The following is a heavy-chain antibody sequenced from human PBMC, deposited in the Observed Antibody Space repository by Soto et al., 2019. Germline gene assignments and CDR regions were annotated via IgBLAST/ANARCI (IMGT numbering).Heavy chain of an antibody. Sequence: PGGSLRLSCAASGFTFSNAWMSWVRQAPGKGLEWVGRIKSKTDGGTTDYAAPVKGRFTISRDDSKNTLYLQMNSLKTEDTAAYYCTTGIVVVVAATRDYWGQGTLVTVSS. V-gene: IGHV3-15*01. CDR2: IKSKTDGGTT. J-gene: IGHJ4*02. D-gene: IGHD2-15*01. CDR3: TTGIVVVVAATRDY. CDR1: GFTFSNAW.